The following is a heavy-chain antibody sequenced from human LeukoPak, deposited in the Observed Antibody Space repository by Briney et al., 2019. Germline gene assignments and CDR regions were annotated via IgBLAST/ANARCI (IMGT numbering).Heavy chain of an antibody. CDR2: ISSSSSYI. CDR1: GFTFSSYS. D-gene: IGHD6-13*01. V-gene: IGHV3-21*01. CDR3: AGYSSSWYQTGAYYYGMDV. Sequence: MSGGSLRLSCAASGFTFSSYSMNWVRQAPGKGLEWVSSISSSSSYIYYADSVKGRFTISRDNAKNSLYLQMNSLRAEDTAVYYCAGYSSSWYQTGAYYYGMDVWGQGTTVTVSS. J-gene: IGHJ6*02.